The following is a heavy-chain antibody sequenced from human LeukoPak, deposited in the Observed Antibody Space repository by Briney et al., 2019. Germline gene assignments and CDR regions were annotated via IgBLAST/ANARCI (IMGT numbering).Heavy chain of an antibody. V-gene: IGHV3-53*01. J-gene: IGHJ3*02. Sequence: GGSLRLSCAASGFTFSSYTMNWVRQAPGKGLEWVSLLYSAGSTNYADSVKGRFTISRDDSKNTVYLQMNSLRAEDTAVYYCARWTNFHAFDIWGQGTLVTVSS. CDR1: GFTFSSYT. CDR2: LYSAGST. D-gene: IGHD1-1*01. CDR3: ARWTNFHAFDI.